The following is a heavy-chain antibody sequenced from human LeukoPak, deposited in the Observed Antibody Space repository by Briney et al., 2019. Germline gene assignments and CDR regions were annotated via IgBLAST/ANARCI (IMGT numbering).Heavy chain of an antibody. Sequence: PGGSLRLSCAASGFTFSNYNMNWVRQAPGKGLEWVSSISSSSSYIYYADSLRGRFTIFRDNAENSLYLQMISLRAEDTAVYYCARGRDGSQSPIDYWGQGTLVTVSS. CDR1: GFTFSNYN. CDR3: ARGRDGSQSPIDY. CDR2: ISSSSSYI. D-gene: IGHD5-24*01. V-gene: IGHV3-21*01. J-gene: IGHJ4*02.